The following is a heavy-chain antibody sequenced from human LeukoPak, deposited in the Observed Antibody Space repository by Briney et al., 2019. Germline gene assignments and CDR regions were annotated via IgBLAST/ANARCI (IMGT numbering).Heavy chain of an antibody. D-gene: IGHD3-3*01. CDR3: ARDREKSGTTYYDFWSGYYRAGDDAFDI. CDR1: GFTFSSYW. V-gene: IGHV3-74*01. J-gene: IGHJ3*02. CDR2: INSDGSST. Sequence: GGSLRLSCAASGFTFSSYWMHWVRQAPGKGLVWVSRINSDGSSTSYADSVKGRFTISRDNAKNTLYLQMNSLRAEDTAVYYCARDREKSGTTYYDFWSGYYRAGDDAFDIWAKGQWSPSLQ.